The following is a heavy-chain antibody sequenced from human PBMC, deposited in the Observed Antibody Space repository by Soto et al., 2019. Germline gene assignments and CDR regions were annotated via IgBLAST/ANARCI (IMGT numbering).Heavy chain of an antibody. CDR3: SRRTGSSKSGYYYGLDV. CDR2: IYPDDSDI. Sequence: PGAALKSSLKGSGWSFTNYWIAWVRQMPGKGLELVGIIYPDDSDIRYSPSFQGQVTISADKYITTAYLQWSSMKASAAAMYYCSRRTGSSKSGYYYGLDVWGQGTTVTVSS. CDR1: GWSFTNYW. D-gene: IGHD6-13*01. J-gene: IGHJ6*02. V-gene: IGHV5-51*01.